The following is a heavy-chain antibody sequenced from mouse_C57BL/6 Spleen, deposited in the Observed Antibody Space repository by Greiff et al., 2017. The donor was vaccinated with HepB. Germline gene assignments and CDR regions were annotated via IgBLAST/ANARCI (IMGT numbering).Heavy chain of an antibody. Sequence: VQLQQSGAEIVRPGASVKLSCTASGFNIKDDYMHWVKQRPEQGLEWIGWIDPENGDTEYASKFQGKATITADTSSNTAYLQLSSLTSEDTAVYYCTSYDGYYAMDYWGQGTSVTVSS. J-gene: IGHJ4*01. V-gene: IGHV14-4*01. CDR3: TSYDGYYAMDY. CDR2: IDPENGDT. D-gene: IGHD2-3*01. CDR1: GFNIKDDY.